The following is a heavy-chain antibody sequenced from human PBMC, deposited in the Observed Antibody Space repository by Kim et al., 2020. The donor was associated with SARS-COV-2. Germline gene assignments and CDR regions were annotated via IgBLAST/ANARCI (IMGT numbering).Heavy chain of an antibody. J-gene: IGHJ2*01. CDR2: ISSSGGST. CDR1: GFTFSSYA. V-gene: IGHV3-23*01. Sequence: GGSLRLSCAASGFTFSSYAMNWVRQAPGKGLEWVSAISSSGGSTYYADSVKGRFTISRDNSKTTLYLQMNSLRAEDTAVYFCAKPRGSSSRYWYFDLWGRGTLVTVSS. D-gene: IGHD6-13*01. CDR3: AKPRGSSSRYWYFDL.